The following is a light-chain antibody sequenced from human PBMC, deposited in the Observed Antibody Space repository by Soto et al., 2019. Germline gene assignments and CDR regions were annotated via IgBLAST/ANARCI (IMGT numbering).Light chain of an antibody. CDR3: LQDYNYPLT. CDR1: QAIRND. J-gene: IGKJ4*01. V-gene: IGKV1-6*01. Sequence: AIQITQSPSSLSASIGDRVTITCRASQAIRNDLGWFQQKPGKAPKLLISAASSLHSGVPSRFSGSGSGTDFTLTISSLQPEDSATYYCLQDYNYPLTFGGGTKVDIK. CDR2: AAS.